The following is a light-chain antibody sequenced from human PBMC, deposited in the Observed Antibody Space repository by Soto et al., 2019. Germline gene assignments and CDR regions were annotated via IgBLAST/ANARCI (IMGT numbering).Light chain of an antibody. Sequence: QSVRSHPPSACGSPGHSVTIACTGTSSDVGGYNYVSWYQQHPGKAPKLMIYEVSERPSGVPDRFSGSKSSNTASLTVSGLQAEDEADYYCSSYAGGNNFVFGTGTKVTVL. CDR1: SSDVGGYNY. V-gene: IGLV2-8*01. CDR2: EVS. J-gene: IGLJ1*01. CDR3: SSYAGGNNFV.